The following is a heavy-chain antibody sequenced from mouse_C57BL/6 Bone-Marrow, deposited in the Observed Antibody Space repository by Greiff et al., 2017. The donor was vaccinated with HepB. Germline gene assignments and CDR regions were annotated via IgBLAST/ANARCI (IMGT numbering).Heavy chain of an antibody. V-gene: IGHV1-5*01. Sequence: VQLQQSGTVLARPGASVKMSCKTSGYTFTSYWMHWVKQRPGQGLEWIGAIYPGNSDTSYNQKFKGKAKLTAVTSASTAYMELSGLTNEDSAVYYCTKDWDPYYYAMDYWGQGTSVTVSS. D-gene: IGHD4-1*01. CDR2: IYPGNSDT. CDR1: GYTFTSYW. J-gene: IGHJ4*01. CDR3: TKDWDPYYYAMDY.